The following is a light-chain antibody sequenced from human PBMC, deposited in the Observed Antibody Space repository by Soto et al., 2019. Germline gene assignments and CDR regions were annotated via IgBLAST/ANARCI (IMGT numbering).Light chain of an antibody. CDR1: QSVSSY. CDR2: DAS. J-gene: IGKJ5*01. CDR3: QQCGSSST. V-gene: IGKV3-11*01. Sequence: EIVLTQSPATLSLSPGERATLSCSASQSVSSYLAWYQQKPGQAPRLLIYDASNRATGIPARFSGSGSGTDFTLTISRLEPEDFAVYYCQQCGSSSTFGQGTRLEIK.